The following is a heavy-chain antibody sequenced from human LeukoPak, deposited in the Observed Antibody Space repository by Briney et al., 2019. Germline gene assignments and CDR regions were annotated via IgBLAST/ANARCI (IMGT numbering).Heavy chain of an antibody. CDR3: AREEHCSGGSCPAHDMDV. CDR1: GYTFTGYY. CDR2: INPNSGGT. D-gene: IGHD2-15*01. V-gene: IGHV1-2*02. J-gene: IGHJ6*03. Sequence: GASVKVSCKASGYTFTGYYMHWVRQAPGQGLEWMGWINPNSGGTNYAQKFQGRVTMTTDTSISTAYMELSRLRSDDTAVYYCAREEHCSGGSCPAHDMDVWGKGTTVTVSS.